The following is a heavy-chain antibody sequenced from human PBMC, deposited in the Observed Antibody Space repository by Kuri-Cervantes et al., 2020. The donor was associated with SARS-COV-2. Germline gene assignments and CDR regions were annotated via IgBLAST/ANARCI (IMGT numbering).Heavy chain of an antibody. J-gene: IGHJ6*02. V-gene: IGHV3-30*03. Sequence: GESLKISCAASGFTFSSYGMHWVRQAPGKGLEWVAVISYDGSNKYYADSVKGRFTISRDDSKNTLYLQMNSLKTEDTAAYYCTTGLFCSGGSCYSGAYYYYYGMDVWAQGTTVTVSS. D-gene: IGHD2-15*01. CDR3: TTGLFCSGGSCYSGAYYYYYGMDV. CDR1: GFTFSSYG. CDR2: ISYDGSNK.